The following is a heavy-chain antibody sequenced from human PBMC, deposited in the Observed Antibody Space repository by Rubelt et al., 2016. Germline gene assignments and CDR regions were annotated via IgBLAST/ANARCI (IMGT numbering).Heavy chain of an antibody. CDR2: ISYDGSNK. Sequence: SSYAMHWVRQAPGKGLEWVAVISYDGSNKYYADSVKGRFTISRDNSKNTLYLQMNSLRAEDTAVYYCARERSSPNWFDPWGQGTLVTVSS. V-gene: IGHV3-30*04. D-gene: IGHD6-13*01. CDR3: ARERSSPNWFDP. J-gene: IGHJ5*02. CDR1: SSYA.